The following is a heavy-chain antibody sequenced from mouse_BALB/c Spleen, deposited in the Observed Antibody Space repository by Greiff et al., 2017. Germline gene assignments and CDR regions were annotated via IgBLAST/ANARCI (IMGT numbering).Heavy chain of an antibody. D-gene: IGHD2-1*01. J-gene: IGHJ2*01. Sequence: QVQLKQSGAELARPGASVKLSCKASGYTFTDYYINWVKQRTGQGLEWIGEIYPGSGNTYYNEKFKGKATLTADKSSSTAYMQLSSLTSEDSAVYFCARSEIYYGNYFDYWGQGTTLTVSS. CDR2: IYPGSGNT. V-gene: IGHV1-77*01. CDR1: GYTFTDYY. CDR3: ARSEIYYGNYFDY.